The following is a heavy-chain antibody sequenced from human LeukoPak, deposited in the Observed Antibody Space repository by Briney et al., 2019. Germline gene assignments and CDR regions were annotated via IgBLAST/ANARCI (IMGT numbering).Heavy chain of an antibody. D-gene: IGHD6-19*01. J-gene: IGHJ5*02. V-gene: IGHV4-61*02. CDR3: ARKHTSGWVNWFDP. CDR1: GGSISSGSYY. Sequence: SETLSLTCTVSGGSISSGSYYWSWIRQPAGKGLEWIGRIYTIGSTNYNPSPKSRATISIDTSKNQFSLRLSSVTAADTAVYYCARKHTSGWVNWFDPWGQGTLVTVSS. CDR2: IYTIGST.